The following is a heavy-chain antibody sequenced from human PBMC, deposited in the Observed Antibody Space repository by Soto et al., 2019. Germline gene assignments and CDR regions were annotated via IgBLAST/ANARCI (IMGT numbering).Heavy chain of an antibody. V-gene: IGHV3-33*01. CDR1: GFTFSSYG. Sequence: QVQLVESGGGVVQPGRSLRLSCAASGFTFSSYGMHWVRQAPGKGLEWVAVIWYDGSNKYYADSVKGRFTISRDNSKNTLYLQMSSLRAEDKAVYYCAREYCSSTSCYLKWIYYYGIDVWGQGTTVTVSS. CDR2: IWYDGSNK. CDR3: AREYCSSTSCYLKWIYYYGIDV. D-gene: IGHD2-2*01. J-gene: IGHJ6*02.